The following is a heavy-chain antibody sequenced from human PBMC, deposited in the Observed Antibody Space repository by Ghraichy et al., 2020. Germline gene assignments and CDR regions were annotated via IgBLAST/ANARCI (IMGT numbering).Heavy chain of an antibody. V-gene: IGHV3-23*01. D-gene: IGHD6-19*01. J-gene: IGHJ4*02. CDR2: IGGSSGNT. CDR1: GFTFSSYA. Sequence: GESLNISCAASGFTFSSYAISWVRQAPGKGLEWVSAIGGSSGNTYYTDSVKGRFTISRDNTKNTLHLQMNSLRAEDTALYYCAKDRGPSGSFDYWGRGTLVTVSS. CDR3: AKDRGPSGSFDY.